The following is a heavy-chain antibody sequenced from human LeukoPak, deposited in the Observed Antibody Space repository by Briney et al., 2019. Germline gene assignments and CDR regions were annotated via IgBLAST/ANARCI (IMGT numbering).Heavy chain of an antibody. Sequence: PGGSLRLSCAASGFTFSSYEMNWVRQAPGKGLEWVSYISSSGSTIYYADSVKGRFTISRDNAKNSLYLQMNSLRAEDTAVYYCAKELTRRITMVRGGLDYWGQGTLVTVSS. CDR1: GFTFSSYE. J-gene: IGHJ4*02. CDR3: AKELTRRITMVRGGLDY. V-gene: IGHV3-48*03. CDR2: ISSSGSTI. D-gene: IGHD3-10*01.